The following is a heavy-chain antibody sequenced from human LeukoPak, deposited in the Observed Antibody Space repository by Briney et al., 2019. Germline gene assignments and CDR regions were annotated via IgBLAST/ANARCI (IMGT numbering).Heavy chain of an antibody. CDR1: GFTFSSYW. Sequence: PGGSLRLSCAASGASGFTFSSYWMHWVRQAPGKGLVRVSRINSDGSSTTYADSVKGRFTISRDNAKNTLYLQMDSLRAEDTAVYYCSRASMFRGPIVSPPGDYWGQGTLVTVSS. CDR3: SRASMFRGPIVSPPGDY. D-gene: IGHD3-16*02. V-gene: IGHV3-74*01. CDR2: INSDGSST. J-gene: IGHJ4*02.